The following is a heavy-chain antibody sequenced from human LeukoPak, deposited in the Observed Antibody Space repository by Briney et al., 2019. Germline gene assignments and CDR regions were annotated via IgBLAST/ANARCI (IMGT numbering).Heavy chain of an antibody. J-gene: IGHJ3*02. D-gene: IGHD1-1*01. Sequence: GASVKVSCKASGYTFTSYYMHWVRQAPGQGLEWMGWINPNSGGTNYAQKFQGRVTMTRDTSISTAYMELSRLRSDDTAVYYCASRPSLATASFDIWGQGTMVTVSS. CDR2: INPNSGGT. CDR3: ASRPSLATASFDI. CDR1: GYTFTSYY. V-gene: IGHV1-2*02.